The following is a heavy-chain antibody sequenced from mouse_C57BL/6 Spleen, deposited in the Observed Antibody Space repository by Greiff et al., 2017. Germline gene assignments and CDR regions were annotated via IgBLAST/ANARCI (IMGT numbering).Heavy chain of an antibody. J-gene: IGHJ4*01. Sequence: EVMLVESGGGLVKPGGSLKLSCAASGFTFSDYGMHWVRQAPEKGLEWVAYISSGSSTIYYADTVKGRFTSSSDNAKNTLFLRMTSLGSEDTAMYYCARHYYGTYAMDYWGQGTSVTVSS. CDR3: ARHYYGTYAMDY. V-gene: IGHV5-17*01. CDR2: ISSGSSTI. CDR1: GFTFSDYG. D-gene: IGHD1-1*01.